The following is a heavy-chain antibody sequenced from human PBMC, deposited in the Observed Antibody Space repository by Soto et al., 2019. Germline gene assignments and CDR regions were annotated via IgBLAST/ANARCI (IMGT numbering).Heavy chain of an antibody. CDR3: ARGLHSLFDY. D-gene: IGHD2-21*01. Sequence: GGSLRLSCAASGFTFSNYGMHWVRQAPGKGLEWAAVIWYDGNNKYYADSVKGRFTISRDNSNNTLYVQMTSLRAEDTAVYYCARGLHSLFDYWGQGTLVTVSS. V-gene: IGHV3-33*01. CDR2: IWYDGNNK. CDR1: GFTFSNYG. J-gene: IGHJ4*02.